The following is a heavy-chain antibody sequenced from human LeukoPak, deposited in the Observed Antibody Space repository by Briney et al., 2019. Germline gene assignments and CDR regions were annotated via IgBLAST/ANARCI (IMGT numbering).Heavy chain of an antibody. J-gene: IGHJ4*02. CDR1: GFTFSSHA. CDR3: VKDQDTAMVTTFDY. D-gene: IGHD5-18*01. V-gene: IGHV3-30*14. Sequence: GRSLRLSCAASGFTFSSHAMHWVRQAPGKGLEWVAVVSDEGTNQYYADSVKGRFTISRDNSKNTLYLQMRSLRAEDTAVYYCVKDQDTAMVTTFDYWGQGTLVTVSS. CDR2: VSDEGTNQ.